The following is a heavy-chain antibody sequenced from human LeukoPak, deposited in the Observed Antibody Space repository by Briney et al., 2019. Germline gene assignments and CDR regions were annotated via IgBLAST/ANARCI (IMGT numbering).Heavy chain of an antibody. Sequence: GGSLRLSCAASGFTFTKYWMTWVRQAPGKGLEWAANIKQDGSEKFYVDSVKGRFTISRDNAKNSLDLQINSLGAEDTAVYYCARGLDCRSTSCYLDNWGQGTLVTVSS. CDR2: IKQDGSEK. J-gene: IGHJ4*02. D-gene: IGHD2-2*01. CDR1: GFTFTKYW. CDR3: ARGLDCRSTSCYLDN. V-gene: IGHV3-7*01.